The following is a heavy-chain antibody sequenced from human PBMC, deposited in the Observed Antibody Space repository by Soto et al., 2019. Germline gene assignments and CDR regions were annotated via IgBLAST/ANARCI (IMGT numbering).Heavy chain of an antibody. CDR1: SYW. J-gene: IGHJ5*02. CDR3: GRGYSSSSYWFGT. Sequence: SYWGGCMIKMHGKGLEWMGIIYPGDSDTRYSPSFQGQVTISADKSISTAYLQWSSLKASDTAMYYCGRGYSSSSYWFGTRGQRTLGTGSS. D-gene: IGHD6-6*01. CDR2: IYPGDSDT. V-gene: IGHV5-51*01.